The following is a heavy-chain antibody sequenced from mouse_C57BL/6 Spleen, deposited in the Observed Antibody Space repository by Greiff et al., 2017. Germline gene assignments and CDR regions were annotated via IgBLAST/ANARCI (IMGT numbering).Heavy chain of an antibody. Sequence: QVQLQQPGAELVKPGASVKLSCKASGYTFTSYWMHWVKQRPGQGLEWIGMIHPNSGSTNYNEKFKSKATLTVDKSSSTAYMQLSSLTSEDSAVYYCARRGSSSYAMDYWGQGTSVTVSS. J-gene: IGHJ4*01. CDR1: GYTFTSYW. D-gene: IGHD1-1*01. CDR2: IHPNSGST. CDR3: ARRGSSSYAMDY. V-gene: IGHV1-64*01.